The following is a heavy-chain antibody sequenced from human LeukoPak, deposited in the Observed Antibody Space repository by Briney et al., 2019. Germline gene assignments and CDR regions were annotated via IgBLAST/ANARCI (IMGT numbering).Heavy chain of an antibody. D-gene: IGHD6-13*01. Sequence: SGGSLRLSCAASGFTFSSYAMSWVRQAPGKGLEWVSAISGSGGSTYYADSVKGRFTISRDNSKNTLYLQLNSLTAEDTAMYYCAKDEGRRINHWYRQDWGQGTPVTVSS. V-gene: IGHV3-23*01. CDR1: GFTFSSYA. CDR2: ISGSGGST. CDR3: AKDEGRRINHWYRQD. J-gene: IGHJ4*02.